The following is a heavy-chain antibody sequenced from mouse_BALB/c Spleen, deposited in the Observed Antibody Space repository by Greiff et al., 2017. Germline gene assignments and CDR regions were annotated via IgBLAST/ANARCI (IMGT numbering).Heavy chain of an antibody. V-gene: IGHV5-6-4*01. J-gene: IGHJ4*01. CDR2: ISSGGSYT. CDR1: GFTFSSYT. CDR3: TRDSYYGYDYAMDY. D-gene: IGHD1-2*01. Sequence: EVKLQESGGGLVKPGGSLKLSCAASGFTFSSYTMSWVRQTPEKRLEWVATISSGGSYTYYPDSVKGRFTISRDNAKNTLYLQMSSLKSEDTAMYYCTRDSYYGYDYAMDYWGQGTSVTVSS.